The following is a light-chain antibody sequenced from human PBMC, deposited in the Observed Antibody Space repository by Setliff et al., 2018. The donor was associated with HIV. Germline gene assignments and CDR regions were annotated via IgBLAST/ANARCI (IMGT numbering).Light chain of an antibody. CDR2: DNN. CDR3: GTWDSALSSVV. Sequence: QSVLTQPPSLSAAPGQKVTISCSGSASNIGNHHVSWYQHLPGTAPKLLIYDNNKRPSEIPDRFSGSRSAASATLAITGLQTGDEADYYCGTWDSALSSVVFGGWTKVTVL. J-gene: IGLJ2*01. V-gene: IGLV1-51*01. CDR1: ASNIGNHH.